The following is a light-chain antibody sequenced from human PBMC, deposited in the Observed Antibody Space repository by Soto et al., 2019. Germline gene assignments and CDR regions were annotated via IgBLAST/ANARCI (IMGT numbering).Light chain of an antibody. CDR1: QSISSW. V-gene: IGKV1-5*01. Sequence: DIQMTQSPSTPSASVGDRVTITCRASQSISSWLAWYQQKPGKAPKLLIYDASSLESGVPSRFSGSGSGTEFTLTISSLQPDDFATYYCQQYNSYSPETFGQGTKVDI. J-gene: IGKJ1*01. CDR2: DAS. CDR3: QQYNSYSPET.